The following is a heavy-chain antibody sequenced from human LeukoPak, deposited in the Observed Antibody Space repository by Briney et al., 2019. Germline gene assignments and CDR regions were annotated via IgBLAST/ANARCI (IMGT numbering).Heavy chain of an antibody. CDR1: GGSISSSSYY. D-gene: IGHD3-22*01. V-gene: IGHV4-39*01. CDR2: IYYSGST. Sequence: SETLSLTCTVSGGSISSSSYYWGWIRQPPGKGLEWIGSIYYSGSTYYNPSLKSRVTISVDTSKNQFSLKLSSVTAADTAVYYCARAVTMIVVDYSWDAFDIWGQGTMVTVSS. J-gene: IGHJ3*02. CDR3: ARAVTMIVVDYSWDAFDI.